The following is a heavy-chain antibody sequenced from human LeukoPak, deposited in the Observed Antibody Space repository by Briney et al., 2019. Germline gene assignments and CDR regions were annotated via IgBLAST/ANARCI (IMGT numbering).Heavy chain of an antibody. CDR3: ARGRSSMVRGYYYYYMDV. D-gene: IGHD3-10*01. J-gene: IGHJ6*03. Sequence: PSETLSLTCSVSGGSLRSSDDYWGFVRQTPGKGLEWMGSIYYTGSSHYNPSLKSRATISVDTSKNQFSLKLTSVTAADTAVYYCARGRSSMVRGYYYYYMDVWGKGTTVTISS. CDR2: IYYTGSS. CDR1: GGSLRSSDDY. V-gene: IGHV4-39*07.